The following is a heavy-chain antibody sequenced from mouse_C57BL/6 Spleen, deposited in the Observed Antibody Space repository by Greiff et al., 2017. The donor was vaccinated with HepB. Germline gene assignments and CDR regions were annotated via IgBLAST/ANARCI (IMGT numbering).Heavy chain of an antibody. D-gene: IGHD1-1*01. J-gene: IGHJ2*01. CDR2: IYPGDGDT. V-gene: IGHV1-82*01. Sequence: VQLQQSGPELVKPGASVKISCKASGYAFSSSWMNWVKQRPGKGLEWIGRIYPGDGDTNYNGKFKGKATLTADKSSSTAYMQLSSLTSEDSAVYFCARGITTAYFDDWGQGTTLTVSS. CDR3: ARGITTAYFDD. CDR1: GYAFSSSW.